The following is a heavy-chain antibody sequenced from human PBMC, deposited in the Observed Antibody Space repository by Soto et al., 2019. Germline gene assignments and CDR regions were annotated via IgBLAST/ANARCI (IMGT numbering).Heavy chain of an antibody. CDR2: INAGNGNT. Sequence: ASVKVSCKASGYTFTSYAMHWVRQAPGQRLEWMGWINAGNGNTKYSQKFQARVTITRDTSASTAYMDLSSLRSEDTAVYYCARGTGDGFDYWGQGTLVTVAS. V-gene: IGHV1-3*01. CDR1: GYTFTSYA. CDR3: ARGTGDGFDY. D-gene: IGHD4-17*01. J-gene: IGHJ4*02.